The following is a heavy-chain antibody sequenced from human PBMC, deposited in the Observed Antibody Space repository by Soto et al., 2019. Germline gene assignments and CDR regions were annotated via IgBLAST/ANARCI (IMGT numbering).Heavy chain of an antibody. CDR2: IDWDDDK. V-gene: IGHV2-70*11. CDR1: GFSLSTSGMC. J-gene: IGHJ6*02. CDR3: ARIRPYSSGGYYYGMDV. D-gene: IGHD6-19*01. Sequence: ESGPTLVNPTQTLTLTCTFSGFSLSTSGMCVSWIRQPPGKALEWLARIDWDDDKYYSTSLKTRLTTSKDTSKSQVVLTMTNMDPVDTATYCCARIRPYSSGGYYYGMDVWGQGTTVTVSS.